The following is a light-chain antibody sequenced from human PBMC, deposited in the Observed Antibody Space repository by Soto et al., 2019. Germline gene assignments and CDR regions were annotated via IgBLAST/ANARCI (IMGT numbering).Light chain of an antibody. CDR3: QQSYSFPLT. V-gene: IGKV1-39*01. CDR2: AAS. CDR1: QSISTF. J-gene: IGKJ4*01. Sequence: DLPMTQSPSSLSASVGDRVTITCRASQSISTFLNWYQQKPGKAPELLIYAASSLQSGVPSRFSGSGSGTDFTLTISSLQPEDFATYYCQQSYSFPLTFGGGTKVEI.